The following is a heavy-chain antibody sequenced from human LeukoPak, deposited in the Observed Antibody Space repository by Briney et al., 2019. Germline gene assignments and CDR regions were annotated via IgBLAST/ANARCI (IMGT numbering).Heavy chain of an antibody. CDR3: ARAGDYGDYSDY. V-gene: IGHV3-48*03. CDR1: GFTFSNYE. CDR2: ISSSGSTI. J-gene: IGHJ4*02. D-gene: IGHD4-17*01. Sequence: GGSLRLSCAASGFTFSNYEMNWVRQAPGKGLEWVSYISSSGSTIYYADSVKGRFTISRDNAKNSLYLQMNSLRAEDTAVYYCARAGDYGDYSDYWGQGTLVTVSS.